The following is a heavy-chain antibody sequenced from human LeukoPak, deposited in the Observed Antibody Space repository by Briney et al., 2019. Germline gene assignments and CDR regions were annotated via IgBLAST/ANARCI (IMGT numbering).Heavy chain of an antibody. J-gene: IGHJ4*02. V-gene: IGHV5-51*01. CDR2: IYPGDSDT. CDR3: ARQWYEDTAMVDY. D-gene: IGHD5-18*01. CDR1: GYSFTSYW. Sequence: GESLKISCEGSGYSFTSYWIAWLRQVPGKGLEWMGIIYPGDSDTRYSPSFQGQVTISADKSISTAYLQWRSLKASDTAMYYCARQWYEDTAMVDYWGQGTLVTVSS.